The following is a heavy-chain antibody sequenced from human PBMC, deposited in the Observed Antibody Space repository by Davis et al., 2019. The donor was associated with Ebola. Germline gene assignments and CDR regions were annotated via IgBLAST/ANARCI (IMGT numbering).Heavy chain of an antibody. D-gene: IGHD4-23*01. V-gene: IGHV3-33*06. CDR1: GFIFSHYA. CDR3: AKGSYGGKSDCDY. CDR2: IWADGSDL. Sequence: PGGSLRLSCEASGFIFSHYAMHWVRQAPGRGLEWVAVIWADGSDLYYADSVKGRFTISKDNSKNTLYLQMNSLRVEDTAVYYCAKGSYGGKSDCDYWGQGTLVIVSS. J-gene: IGHJ4*02.